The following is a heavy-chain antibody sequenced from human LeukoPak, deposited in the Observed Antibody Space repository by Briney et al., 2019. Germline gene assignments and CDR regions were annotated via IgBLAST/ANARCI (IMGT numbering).Heavy chain of an antibody. J-gene: IGHJ4*02. CDR1: GGSISSYS. CDR3: ARGSFLNYERVYYFDY. V-gene: IGHV4-59*01. Sequence: SETLSLTCNVSGGSISSYSWSWIRQPPGKGLEWIGPIYYSGRTNYNPSLKSRVTTSVDTSKNQFSLKLSSVTAADTAVYYCARGSFLNYERVYYFDYWGQGTLVTVSS. D-gene: IGHD3/OR15-3a*01. CDR2: IYYSGRT.